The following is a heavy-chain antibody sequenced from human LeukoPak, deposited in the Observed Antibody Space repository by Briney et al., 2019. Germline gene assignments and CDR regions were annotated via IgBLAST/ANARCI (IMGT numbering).Heavy chain of an antibody. CDR1: GGTFSSYA. J-gene: IGHJ4*02. CDR2: IIPILGIA. D-gene: IGHD5-18*01. CDR3: AREGGYSYGYALDY. V-gene: IGHV1-69*04. Sequence: GASVKVSCKASGGTFSSYAISWVRRAPGQGLEWMGRIIPILGIANYAQKFQGRVTITADKSTSTAYMELSSLRSEDTAVYYCAREGGYSYGYALDYWGQGTLVTVSS.